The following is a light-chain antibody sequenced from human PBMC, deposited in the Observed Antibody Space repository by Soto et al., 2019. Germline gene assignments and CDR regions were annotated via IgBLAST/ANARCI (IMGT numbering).Light chain of an antibody. CDR3: SSYTSSSTVV. V-gene: IGLV2-14*03. Sequence: QAVVTQPASVSGSPGQSITISCTGTSSDVGGYNYVSWYRQHPGKAPKLMIFDVSNRPSGISNRFSGSKSGNTASLTISGLQAEDEDDYYCSSYTSSSTVVFGGGTKLTVL. CDR1: SSDVGGYNY. CDR2: DVS. J-gene: IGLJ2*01.